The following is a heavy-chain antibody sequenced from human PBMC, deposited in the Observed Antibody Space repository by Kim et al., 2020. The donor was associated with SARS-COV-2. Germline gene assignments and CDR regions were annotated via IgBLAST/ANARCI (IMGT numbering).Heavy chain of an antibody. V-gene: IGHV1-18*01. CDR2: INVYNGNT. CDR1: GYTFSRNS. Sequence: ASVKVSCRTSGYTFSRNSITWVRQAPGQGLEWMGWINVYNGNTKYAQDVQGRVIMTADTSTNTAYMELRRLKSDDTGVYYCARLGALAAAYNGGQGTLVIVSS. CDR3: ARLGALAAAYN. J-gene: IGHJ4*02. D-gene: IGHD3-10*01.